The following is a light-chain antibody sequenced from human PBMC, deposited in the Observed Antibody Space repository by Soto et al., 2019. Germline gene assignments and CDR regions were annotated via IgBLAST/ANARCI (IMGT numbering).Light chain of an antibody. Sequence: QSVLTQPVSVSGSPGQSITISCTGTSSDVGAYNHVSWYQQHPGKAPKLMIYDVSKWPSGVSNRFSGSKSGKTASLTISGLQVDDEADYYCSSYTTTTSVVFGGGTKVTVL. CDR3: SSYTTTTSVV. V-gene: IGLV2-14*03. J-gene: IGLJ2*01. CDR1: SSDVGAYNH. CDR2: DVS.